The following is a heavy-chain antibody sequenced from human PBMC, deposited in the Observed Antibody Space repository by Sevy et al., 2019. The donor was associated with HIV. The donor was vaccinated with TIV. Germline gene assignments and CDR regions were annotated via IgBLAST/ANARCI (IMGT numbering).Heavy chain of an antibody. V-gene: IGHV3-23*01. CDR2: ISGSGGST. CDR1: GFTFSSYA. J-gene: IGHJ6*03. D-gene: IGHD6-13*01. CDR3: ANPGVIAGAGTGDYYMDV. Sequence: GGSLRLSCAASGFTFSSYAMSWVRQAPGKGLEWVSAISGSGGSTYYADSVKGRFTISRDNSKKTLYLQMNSLRAEDTAVHYCANPGVIAGAGTGDYYMDVWGKGTTVTVS.